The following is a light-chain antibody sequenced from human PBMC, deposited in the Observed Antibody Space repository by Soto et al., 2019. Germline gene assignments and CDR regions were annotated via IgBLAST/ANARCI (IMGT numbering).Light chain of an antibody. CDR1: QSVSDN. J-gene: IGKJ4*01. CDR2: GAS. V-gene: IGKV3D-15*01. CDR3: QQYNNWPLT. Sequence: EIVMTQSPATLSVSPVERATLSCRASQSVSDNLAWYKQTSGQAPRLLIYGASIRATGIPARFSGSGSGTEFTLTISSLQSEDFAVYYCQQYNNWPLTFGGGTKVDIK.